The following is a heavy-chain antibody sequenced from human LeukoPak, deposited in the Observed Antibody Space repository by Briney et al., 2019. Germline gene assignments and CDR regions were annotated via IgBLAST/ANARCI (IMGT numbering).Heavy chain of an antibody. Sequence: ASVKVSCKASGYTFTSYALNWVRQAPGQGREWMGWINTYTGNPTYAQDFTGRFVFSLDTSVSTAYLQISSLKAEDTAVYYCARDWRGNSGTGDYWGQGTLVTVSS. CDR1: GYTFTSYA. CDR3: ARDWRGNSGTGDY. J-gene: IGHJ4*02. CDR2: INTYTGNP. D-gene: IGHD6-19*01. V-gene: IGHV7-4-1*02.